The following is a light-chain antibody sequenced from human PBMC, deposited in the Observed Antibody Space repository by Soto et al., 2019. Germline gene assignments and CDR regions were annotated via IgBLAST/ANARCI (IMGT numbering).Light chain of an antibody. V-gene: IGLV1-44*01. J-gene: IGLJ1*01. Sequence: QSVLTQPPSASGTPGQRVTISCSGSSSNIGSNTVNWYQQLPGTGPKLLIYSNNQRPSGVPDRFSGSKSGTSASLAISGLQSEHEADYYCAALDDSLNGYVFGTGTKLTVL. CDR2: SNN. CDR1: SSNIGSNT. CDR3: AALDDSLNGYV.